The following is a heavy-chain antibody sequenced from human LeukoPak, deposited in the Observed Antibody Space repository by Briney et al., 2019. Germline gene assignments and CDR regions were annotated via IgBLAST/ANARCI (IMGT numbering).Heavy chain of an antibody. V-gene: IGHV3-74*01. CDR1: GFTLSSHW. J-gene: IGHJ4*02. D-gene: IGHD2-2*01. CDR3: ARGTIIAPGIDY. CDR2: INGGGSKT. Sequence: PGGSLRLSCAASGFTLSSHWMHWVRQAPGKGLVWVSNINGGGSKTFYADSVKGQFTISRDNAKNTVYLQMNSLTVEDTAVYYCARGTIIAPGIDYWGQGTLVTASS.